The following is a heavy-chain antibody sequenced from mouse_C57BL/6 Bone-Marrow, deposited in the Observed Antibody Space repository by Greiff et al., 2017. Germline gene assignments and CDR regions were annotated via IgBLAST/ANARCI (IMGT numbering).Heavy chain of an antibody. CDR2: IYPGGGYT. D-gene: IGHD1-1*01. CDR3: ARHFYGSSYGY. Sequence: VQLQQSGAELVRPGTSVKMSCKASGYTFTNYWLGWAKQRPGHGLEWIGDIYPGGGYTNYNEKFKGKATLTAAKSSSTSDMQFSSLTSEDSAIYYCARHFYGSSYGYWGQGTTLTVSS. CDR1: GYTFTNYW. J-gene: IGHJ2*01. V-gene: IGHV1-63*01.